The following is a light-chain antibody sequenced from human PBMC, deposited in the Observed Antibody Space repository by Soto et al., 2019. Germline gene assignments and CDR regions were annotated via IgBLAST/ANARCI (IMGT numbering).Light chain of an antibody. Sequence: QSALTQPASVSGSPGQSITISCTGTSSDVGGYDHVSWYQQHPGKAPRVIIFEVSNRPSGISSRFSGSKSGNTASLTISGLQAEDEADYYCCLYSSSSTSVFGGGTKLTVL. J-gene: IGLJ2*01. CDR3: CLYSSSSTSV. CDR1: SSDVGGYDH. CDR2: EVS. V-gene: IGLV2-14*01.